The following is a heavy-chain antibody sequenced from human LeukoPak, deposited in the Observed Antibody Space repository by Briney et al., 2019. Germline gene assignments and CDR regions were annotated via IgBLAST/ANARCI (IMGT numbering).Heavy chain of an antibody. CDR3: AREVVAPPTYWGNYGMDV. J-gene: IGHJ6*02. V-gene: IGHV3-48*02. D-gene: IGHD2-15*01. CDR2: ISSSSSTI. Sequence: PGGSLRLSCAASGFTFSSYSMTWVRQAPGKGLEWVSYISSSSSTIYYADSVKGRFTISRDNAKNSLYLQMNSLRDEDTAVYYCAREVVAPPTYWGNYGMDVWGQGTTVTVSS. CDR1: GFTFSSYS.